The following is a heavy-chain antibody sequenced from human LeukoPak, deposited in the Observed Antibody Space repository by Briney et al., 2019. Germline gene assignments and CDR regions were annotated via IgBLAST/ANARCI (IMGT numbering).Heavy chain of an antibody. CDR1: KFNFFSYG. D-gene: IGHD2-21*02. CDR3: ARELPREVTLDY. CDR2: IFTDGSTT. Sequence: GGSLRLSCVASKFNFFSYGMQWVRQAPGKGLVWVSRIFTDGSTTSYADSVKGQFTISRDNARNTLYLQMNSLRVEDTAVYYCARELPREVTLDYWGQGTLVTVSP. J-gene: IGHJ4*01. V-gene: IGHV3-74*01.